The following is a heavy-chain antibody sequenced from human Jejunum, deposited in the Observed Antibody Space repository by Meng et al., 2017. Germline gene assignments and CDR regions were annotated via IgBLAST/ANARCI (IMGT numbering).Heavy chain of an antibody. CDR1: REYVPRIYPA. Sequence: VQFQQACPSTVKPCHTPPCACATSREYVPRIYPAWNWIRQSPSRGLEWLGRTYYTSKWNNDYAVSVRSRITINADTSKSQSSLHLNSVTPEDTAVYYCARGFWKSGFDSWGQGTLVTVSS. D-gene: IGHD3-3*01. V-gene: IGHV6-1*01. J-gene: IGHJ5*02. CDR3: ARGFWKSGFDS. CDR2: TYYTSKWNN.